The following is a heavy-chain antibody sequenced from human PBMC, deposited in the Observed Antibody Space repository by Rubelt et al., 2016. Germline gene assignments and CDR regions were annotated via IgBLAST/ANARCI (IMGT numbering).Heavy chain of an antibody. CDR3: ARDRAAGTTTTGGDWYVDL. J-gene: IGHJ2*01. Sequence: EVQLLESGGGLVQPGGSLRLSCAASGFTFSSYAMSWVRQAPGKGLVWVSRITSDGISTTYADSVGGRLTISRDNSKNTLYLQMNSLRAEDTAVYYCARDRAAGTTTTGGDWYVDLWGRGTLVTVSS. CDR1: GFTFSSYA. D-gene: IGHD6-13*01. CDR2: ITSDGIST. V-gene: IGHV3-23*01.